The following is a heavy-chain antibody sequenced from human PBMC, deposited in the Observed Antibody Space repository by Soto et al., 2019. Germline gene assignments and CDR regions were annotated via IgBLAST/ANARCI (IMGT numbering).Heavy chain of an antibody. D-gene: IGHD5-12*01. CDR2: IYYSGST. J-gene: IGHJ4*02. Sequence: SETLSLTCTVSGGSISSYYWSWIRQPPGKGLEWIGYIYYSGSTNYNPSLKSRVTISVDTSKNQFSLKLSSVTAADTAVYYCARYYGGYTDYWGQGTLVTVSS. CDR3: ARYYGGYTDY. CDR1: GGSISSYY. V-gene: IGHV4-59*08.